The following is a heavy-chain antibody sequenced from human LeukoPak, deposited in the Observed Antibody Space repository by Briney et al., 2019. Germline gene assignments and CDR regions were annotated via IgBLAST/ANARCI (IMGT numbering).Heavy chain of an antibody. CDR1: GGSFSGHY. J-gene: IGHJ6*03. CDR3: ASLTPYGKYYYYYYMDV. D-gene: IGHD4-17*01. Sequence: SETLSLTCAVYGGSFSGHYWSWIRQPPGKGLEWIGEINHSGSTNYNPSLKSRVTISVDTSKNQFSLKLSSVTAADTAVYYCASLTPYGKYYYYYYMDVWGKGTTVTVSS. V-gene: IGHV4-34*01. CDR2: INHSGST.